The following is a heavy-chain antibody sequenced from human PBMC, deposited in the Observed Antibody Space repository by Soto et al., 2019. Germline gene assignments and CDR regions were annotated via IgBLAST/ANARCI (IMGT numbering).Heavy chain of an antibody. CDR1: GGSISSSSYY. CDR2: IYYSGST. D-gene: IGHD3-10*01. J-gene: IGHJ6*03. CDR3: ARHPFRVSAYYYYYYMDV. Sequence: SETLSLTCTVSGGSISSSSYYWGWIRQPPGKGLEWIGSIYYSGSTYYNPSLKSRVTISVDTSKNQFSLKLSSVTAADTAVYYCARHPFRVSAYYYYYYMDVWGKGTMVTVSS. V-gene: IGHV4-39*01.